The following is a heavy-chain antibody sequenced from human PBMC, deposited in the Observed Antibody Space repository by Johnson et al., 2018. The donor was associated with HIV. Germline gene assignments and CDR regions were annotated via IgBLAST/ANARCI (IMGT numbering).Heavy chain of an antibody. D-gene: IGHD1-26*01. Sequence: QVQLVESGGGVVQPGRSLRLSCAASGFTFSSYGMHWVRQAPGKGLEWVSGIYSGGNTYYADSVKGRFTISRDNSKNTVDLQMNSLRAEDTAVYYCAREGGALDAFDIWGQGTMVTVSS. J-gene: IGHJ3*02. V-gene: IGHV3-NL1*01. CDR2: IYSGGNT. CDR1: GFTFSSYG. CDR3: AREGGALDAFDI.